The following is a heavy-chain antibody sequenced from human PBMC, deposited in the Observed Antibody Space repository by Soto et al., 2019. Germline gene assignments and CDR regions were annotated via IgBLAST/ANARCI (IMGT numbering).Heavy chain of an antibody. J-gene: IGHJ6*02. CDR1: GYSFTSYW. CDR3: ARQVAGTVYYYGMDV. D-gene: IGHD6-19*01. CDR2: IYPGDSDT. V-gene: IGHV5-51*01. Sequence: GESLKISCKGSGYSFTSYWIGWVRQMPGKGLEWMGIIYPGDSDTRYSPSFQGQVTISADKSISTAYLQWSSLKASDTAMYYCARQVAGTVYYYGMDVWGQGTTVTVSS.